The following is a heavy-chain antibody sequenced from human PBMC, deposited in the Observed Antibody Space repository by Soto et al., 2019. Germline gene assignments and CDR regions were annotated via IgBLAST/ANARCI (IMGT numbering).Heavy chain of an antibody. D-gene: IGHD3-22*01. Sequence: GGSLRLSCAASGFTFSGKTMYWVRQAPGKGLEWVALIAPDASQIYYADSVKGRYTISRDNSKNTLYLQMNSLRAEDTSLYYCAKMDSSGYYFGYWGQGTLVTVSS. CDR2: IAPDASQI. V-gene: IGHV3-30-3*02. J-gene: IGHJ4*02. CDR3: AKMDSSGYYFGY. CDR1: GFTFSGKT.